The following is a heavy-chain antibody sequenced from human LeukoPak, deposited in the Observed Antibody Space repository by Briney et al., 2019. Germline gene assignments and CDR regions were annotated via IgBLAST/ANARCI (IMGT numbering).Heavy chain of an antibody. CDR2: IYPGDSDT. Sequence: GESLKISCQGSGYSFTSYCIGWVRQLPGKGLEWMGIIYPGDSDTRYSPSFQGQVTISADKSISTAYLQWSSLKAPDTAMYYCARQRVAARLYGMDVWGQGTTVTVSS. D-gene: IGHD6-6*01. J-gene: IGHJ6*02. CDR3: ARQRVAARLYGMDV. V-gene: IGHV5-51*01. CDR1: GYSFTSYC.